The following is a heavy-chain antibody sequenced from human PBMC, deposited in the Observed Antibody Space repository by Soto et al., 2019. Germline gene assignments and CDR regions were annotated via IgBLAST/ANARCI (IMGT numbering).Heavy chain of an antibody. CDR1: GFSLDSFS. Sequence: EVQLVESGGGLVQPGGSLSLSCAASGFSLDSFSMDWVRQAPGKGLEWVSYISSGSGSIYYADSVKGRVTISRDNAKNSLSLEMNSLRAEDTAVYYCAKWTGGSSWHPLDSWGQGTLVTVSS. J-gene: IGHJ4*02. CDR3: AKWTGGSSWHPLDS. CDR2: ISSGSGSI. D-gene: IGHD6-13*01. V-gene: IGHV3-48*04.